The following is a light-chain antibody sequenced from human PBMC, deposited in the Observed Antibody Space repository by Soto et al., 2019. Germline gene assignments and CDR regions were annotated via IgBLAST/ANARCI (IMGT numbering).Light chain of an antibody. CDR3: QQRSNWPLT. V-gene: IGKV3-11*01. J-gene: IGKJ5*01. CDR2: DAS. CDR1: QSVSSY. Sequence: EIVFTESPATLSLSTGERATLSCRASQSVSSYLAWYQQKPGQAPRLLIYDASNRATGIPARFSGSGSGTDFTLTISSLEPEDFAVYYCQQRSNWPLTFGQGTRLDIK.